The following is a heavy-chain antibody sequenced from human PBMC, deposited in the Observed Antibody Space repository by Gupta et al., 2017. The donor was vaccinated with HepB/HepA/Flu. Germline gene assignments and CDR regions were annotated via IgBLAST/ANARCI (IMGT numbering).Heavy chain of an antibody. J-gene: IGHJ2*01. CDR2: VFYSGRT. D-gene: IGHD6-19*01. CDR1: GVSMSSSAAF. CDR3: ARHQAGWYFDL. Sequence: QVQLQESGPGLVKPSETLSLTCTVSGVSMSSSAAFWAWIRQPPGKGLEWIGSVFYSGRTHYNPSLKSRVTVSADTSKNQFSLXLXSMTAAXTAVYYCARHQAGWYFDLWGRDTLVTVSS. V-gene: IGHV4-39*01.